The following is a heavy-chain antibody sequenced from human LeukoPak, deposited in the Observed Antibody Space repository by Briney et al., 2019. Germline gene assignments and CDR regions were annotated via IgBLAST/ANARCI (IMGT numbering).Heavy chain of an antibody. V-gene: IGHV3-21*01. CDR1: GLTFSSYS. D-gene: IGHD6-19*01. CDR2: ISSSSSYI. CDR3: ARDYSSGWPYYYYGMDV. J-gene: IGHJ6*02. Sequence: GGSLRLSCAASGLTFSSYSMNWVRQAPGKGLEWVSSISSSSSYIYYADSVKGRFTISRDNAKNSLYLQMNSLRAEDTAVYYCARDYSSGWPYYYYGMDVWGQGTTVTVSS.